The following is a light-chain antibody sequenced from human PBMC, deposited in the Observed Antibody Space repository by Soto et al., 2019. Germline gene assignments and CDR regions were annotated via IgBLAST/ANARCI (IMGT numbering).Light chain of an antibody. J-gene: IGLJ1*01. CDR2: EVS. V-gene: IGLV2-14*01. CDR3: TSYTSSNTLDV. Sequence: QSVLTQPASVSGSPGQSITISCTGTSSDVGGYNYVSWYQQHPGKAPKLIIYEVSNRPTGVSNRFSGSKSGHTASLTISGLQSEDEADYFCTSYTSSNTLDVFGTGTKVTVL. CDR1: SSDVGGYNY.